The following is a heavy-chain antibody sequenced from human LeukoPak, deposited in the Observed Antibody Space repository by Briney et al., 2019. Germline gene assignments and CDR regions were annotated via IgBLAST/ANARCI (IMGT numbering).Heavy chain of an antibody. V-gene: IGHV1-69*06. D-gene: IGHD2-2*01. CDR3: ARDTVVPAAPGYFDYYGMDV. Sequence: SVKVSCKASGGTFSSYAISWVRQAPGQGLEWMGGIIPIFGTANYAQKFQGRVTITADKSTSTAYIELSSLRSEDTAVYYCARDTVVPAAPGYFDYYGMDVWGKGTTVTVSS. CDR2: IIPIFGTA. CDR1: GGTFSSYA. J-gene: IGHJ6*04.